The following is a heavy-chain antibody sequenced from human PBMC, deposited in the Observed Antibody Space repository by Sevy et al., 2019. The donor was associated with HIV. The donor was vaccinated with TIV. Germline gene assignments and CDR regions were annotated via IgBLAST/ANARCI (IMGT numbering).Heavy chain of an antibody. CDR2: IYYSGST. CDR3: ARGQWLVHDY. Sequence: SETLSLTCTVSGGSISSSSYYWGWIRQPPGKGLEWIGSIYYSGSTYYNPSLKSRVTISVDTSKNQFSLKLSSVTGADTAVYYCARGQWLVHDYWGQGTLVTVSS. D-gene: IGHD6-19*01. J-gene: IGHJ4*02. V-gene: IGHV4-39*01. CDR1: GGSISSSSYY.